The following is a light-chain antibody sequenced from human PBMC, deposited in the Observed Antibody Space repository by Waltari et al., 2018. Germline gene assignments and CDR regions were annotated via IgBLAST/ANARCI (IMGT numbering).Light chain of an antibody. CDR3: MQSTHWPPWT. CDR2: MVS. V-gene: IGKV2-30*02. J-gene: IGKJ1*01. CDR1: ERHVHTDGNIY. Sequence: VVMTQSPLSLPVTLGQPASISSGSSERHVHTDGNIYLHWFQQRPGQSPRRLIYMVSQRDSGVPDRFSGSGAGTDFTLKISRVEAEDVGIYYCMQSTHWPPWTFGQGTKVEIK.